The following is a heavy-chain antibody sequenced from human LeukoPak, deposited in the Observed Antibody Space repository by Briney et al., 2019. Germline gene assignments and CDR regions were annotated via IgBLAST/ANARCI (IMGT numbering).Heavy chain of an antibody. D-gene: IGHD3-10*01. J-gene: IGHJ4*02. V-gene: IGHV3-30*02. CDR3: AKDARVTMVRGVSYYFDY. Sequence: GGSLRLSCAASGFTFSSYGMHWVRQAPGKGLEWVAFIRYDGSNKYYADSVKGRFTISRDNSKNTLYLQMNSLRAEDTAVYYCAKDARVTMVRGVSYYFDYWGQGTLLTVSS. CDR1: GFTFSSYG. CDR2: IRYDGSNK.